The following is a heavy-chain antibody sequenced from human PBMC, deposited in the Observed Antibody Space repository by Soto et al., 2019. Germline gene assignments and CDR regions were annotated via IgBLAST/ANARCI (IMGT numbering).Heavy chain of an antibody. CDR3: ARAGDYYDSSGYYN. CDR1: GFSVSGSY. V-gene: IGHV3-53*01. CDR2: IYRGGGT. J-gene: IGHJ4*02. Sequence: GGSLRLSCAASGFSVSGSYMGWVRQAPGKGLEWVSVIYRGGGTYYVDSVKGRFTISRDNSENTLYLQMNSLRADDTAVYYCARAGDYYDSSGYYNWGQGTLVTVSS. D-gene: IGHD3-22*01.